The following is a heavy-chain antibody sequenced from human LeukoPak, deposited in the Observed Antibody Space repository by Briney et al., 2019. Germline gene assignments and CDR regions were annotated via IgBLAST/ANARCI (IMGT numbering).Heavy chain of an antibody. CDR2: IDPPSGVP. D-gene: IGHD6-19*01. V-gene: IGHV1-2*02. CDR1: GYTFTGQF. CDR3: ARSGFSTGFYLDF. J-gene: IGHJ4*02. Sequence: ASVKVSCKASGYTFTGQFIHWLRQAPGEGLEWMGWIDPPSGVPHYAQKFQDTVTLTRDTSTGTAYMELHRLQSDDTAVYYCARSGFSTGFYLDFWGQGTLICVSS.